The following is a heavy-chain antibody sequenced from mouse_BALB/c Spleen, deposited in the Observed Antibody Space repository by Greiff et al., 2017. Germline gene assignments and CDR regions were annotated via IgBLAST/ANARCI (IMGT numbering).Heavy chain of an antibody. CDR1: GYAFTNYL. J-gene: IGHJ4*01. CDR3: ASSPITTVVGDYAMDY. Sequence: QVQLKESGAELVRPGTSVKVSCKASGYAFTNYLIEWVKQRPGQGLEWIGEINPSNGRTNYNEKFKSKATLTVDKSSSTAYMQLSSLTSEDSALYYCASSPITTVVGDYAMDYWGQGTSVTVSS. CDR2: INPSNGRT. D-gene: IGHD1-1*01. V-gene: IGHV1-54*01.